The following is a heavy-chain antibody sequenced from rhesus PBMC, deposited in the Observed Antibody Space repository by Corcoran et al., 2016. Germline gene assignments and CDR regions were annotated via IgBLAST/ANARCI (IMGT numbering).Heavy chain of an antibody. CDR3: AKEQTATVTLDY. CDR1: GFTFSSYG. CDR2: IKSGGGST. V-gene: IGHV3S5*01. D-gene: IGHD5-12*01. J-gene: IGHJ4*01. Sequence: EVQLVETGGGLVQPGGSLKLSCAASGFTFSSYGMSWVRQATGKGLEWVSDIKSGGGSTYYADSVKGRFTNSRDNSKNTLSLQMNSLRAEDTAVYYCAKEQTATVTLDYWGQGVLVTVSS.